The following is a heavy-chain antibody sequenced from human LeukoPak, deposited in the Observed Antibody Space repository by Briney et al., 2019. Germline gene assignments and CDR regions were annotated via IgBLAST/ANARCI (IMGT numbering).Heavy chain of an antibody. CDR1: GGSISSSSYY. J-gene: IGHJ4*02. D-gene: IGHD3-22*01. V-gene: IGHV4-39*07. Sequence: SETLSLTCTVSGGSISSSSYYWGWIRQPPGKGLEWIGSIYHSGSTNYNPSLKSRVTISVDKSKNQFSLKLSSVTAADTAVYYCARDLPSIYDSSGYFDYWGQGTLVTVSS. CDR3: ARDLPSIYDSSGYFDY. CDR2: IYHSGST.